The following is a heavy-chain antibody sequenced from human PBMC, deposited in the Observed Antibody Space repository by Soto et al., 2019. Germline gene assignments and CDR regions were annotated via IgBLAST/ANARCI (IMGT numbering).Heavy chain of an antibody. CDR3: ARGTYSSSWHLPNAPSGWYNEYYYYYGMDV. J-gene: IGHJ6*02. V-gene: IGHV1-18*01. D-gene: IGHD6-13*01. CDR2: ISAYNGNT. Sequence: ASVKVSCKASGYTFTSYGISWVRQAPGQGLEWMGWISAYNGNTNYAQKLQGRVTMTTDTSTSTAYMELRSLRSDDTAVYYCARGTYSSSWHLPNAPSGWYNEYYYYYGMDVWGQGTTVTVSS. CDR1: GYTFTSYG.